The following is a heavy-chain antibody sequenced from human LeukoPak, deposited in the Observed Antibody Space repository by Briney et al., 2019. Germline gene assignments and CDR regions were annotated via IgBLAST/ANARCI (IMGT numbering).Heavy chain of an antibody. CDR2: INLSGGTT. CDR1: GYTLTTSY. V-gene: IGHV1-46*01. J-gene: IGHJ4*02. D-gene: IGHD3-22*01. Sequence: GASVKVSCKASGYTLTTSYMHWVRQAPGQGLEWMGIINLSGGTTIYAQDFQGRVTMTRNTSISTAYMELSSLRSEDTAVYYCAVDSSGYYYIPDYWGQGTLVTVSS. CDR3: AVDSSGYYYIPDY.